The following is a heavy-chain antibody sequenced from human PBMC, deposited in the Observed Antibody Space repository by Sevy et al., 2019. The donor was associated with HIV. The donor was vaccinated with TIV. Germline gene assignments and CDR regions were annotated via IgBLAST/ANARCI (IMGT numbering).Heavy chain of an antibody. CDR3: ARDQWLYSSSWSFDY. J-gene: IGHJ4*02. V-gene: IGHV3-74*01. CDR2: IKSDGSST. CDR1: GFTFSSYW. D-gene: IGHD6-13*01. Sequence: GGSLRLSCAVSGFTFSSYWMHWVRQAPGRGPVWVSRIKSDGSSTNYAHSVKGRFTISRDNAKNTLYLQMNSLRAEDTAVYYCARDQWLYSSSWSFDYWVQGTLVTVSS.